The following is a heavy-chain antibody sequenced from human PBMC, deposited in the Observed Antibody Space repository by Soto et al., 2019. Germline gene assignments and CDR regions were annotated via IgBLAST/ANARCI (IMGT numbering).Heavy chain of an antibody. Sequence: ASVKVSCKASGGTFSSYAISWVRQAPGQGLEWMGGIIPIFGTANYAQKFQGRVTITADESTSTAYMELSSLRSEDTAVYYCAREAGSKIDWYFDYGGRGPLVTVPS. CDR3: AREAGSKIDWYFDY. CDR1: GGTFSSYA. CDR2: IIPIFGTA. J-gene: IGHJ4*02. V-gene: IGHV1-69*13. D-gene: IGHD1-26*01.